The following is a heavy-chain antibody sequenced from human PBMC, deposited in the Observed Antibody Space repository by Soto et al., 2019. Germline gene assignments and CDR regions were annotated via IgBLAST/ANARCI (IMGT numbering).Heavy chain of an antibody. CDR1: GFTFSSYG. Sequence: ESGGGVVQPGRSLRLSCAASGFTFSSYGMHWVRQAPGKGLEWVAVIWYDGSNKYYADSVKGRFTISRDNSKNTLYLQMNSLRAEDTAVYYCARETNDFWSGYRPVNGMDVWGQGTTVTVSS. CDR2: IWYDGSNK. D-gene: IGHD3-3*01. J-gene: IGHJ6*02. CDR3: ARETNDFWSGYRPVNGMDV. V-gene: IGHV3-33*01.